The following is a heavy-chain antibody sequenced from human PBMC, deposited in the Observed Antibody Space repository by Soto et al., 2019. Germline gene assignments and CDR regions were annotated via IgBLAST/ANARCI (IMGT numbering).Heavy chain of an antibody. J-gene: IGHJ3*02. CDR2: IYYSGST. CDR1: GGSISSGGYY. V-gene: IGHV4-31*03. CDR3: ARESFDSSGARGAFEI. Sequence: PSDTLSLTCTVSGGSISSGGYYWSWIRQHPGKGLEWIGYIYYSGSTYYNPSLKSRVTISVDTSKNQFSLKLSSVTAADTAVYYCARESFDSSGARGAFEIWGQGTMVTVS. D-gene: IGHD3-22*01.